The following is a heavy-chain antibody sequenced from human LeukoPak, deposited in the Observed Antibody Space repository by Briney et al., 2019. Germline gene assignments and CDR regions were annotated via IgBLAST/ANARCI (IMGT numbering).Heavy chain of an antibody. CDR2: INPNSGGT. J-gene: IGHJ4*02. Sequence: ASVKVSFKASGYTFTGYYMHWVRQAPGQGLEWMGWINPNSGGTNYAQKFQGRVTMTRDTSISTAYMELSRLRSDDTAVYYCARVSSSSWYVGRFDYWGQGTLVTVSS. D-gene: IGHD6-13*01. CDR3: ARVSSSSWYVGRFDY. V-gene: IGHV1-2*02. CDR1: GYTFTGYY.